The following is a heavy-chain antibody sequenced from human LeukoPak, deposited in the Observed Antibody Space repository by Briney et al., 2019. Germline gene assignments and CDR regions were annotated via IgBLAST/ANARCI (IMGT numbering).Heavy chain of an antibody. CDR1: GFTFSSRS. CDR2: IDSGSGNI. J-gene: IGHJ3*01. CDR3: AREDDDWGPNTLDV. Sequence: GGSLRLSCAASGFTFSSRSMNWVRQAPGKGLEWVSYIDSGSGNIYYRDSVKGRFTISRDNAQNSLYLQMDSLRDEDTAVYYCAREDDDWGPNTLDVWGQGTVVTVSS. V-gene: IGHV3-48*02. D-gene: IGHD7-27*01.